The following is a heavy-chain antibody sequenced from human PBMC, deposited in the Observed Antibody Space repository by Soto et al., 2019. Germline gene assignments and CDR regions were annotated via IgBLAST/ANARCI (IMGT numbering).Heavy chain of an antibody. Sequence: QVQLVQSGDEVRKPGSSVKVSCKASGYIFVNYGISWVRQAPGQGREWMGWISPYSGNTHYASKVQGRLTMTTDTSTITAYMDLGSLTSNDTGVYFCAMVDNYVTPTPQDVWGQGTTVTVSS. V-gene: IGHV1-18*01. CDR2: ISPYSGNT. CDR1: GYIFVNYG. CDR3: AMVDNYVTPTPQDV. D-gene: IGHD3-16*01. J-gene: IGHJ6*02.